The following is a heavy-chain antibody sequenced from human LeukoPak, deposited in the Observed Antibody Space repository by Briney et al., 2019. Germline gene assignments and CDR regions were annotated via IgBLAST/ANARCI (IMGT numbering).Heavy chain of an antibody. CDR2: ISYDGSNK. D-gene: IGHD6-19*01. CDR3: ARGGVYSSGSYYLYYFDY. Sequence: PGRSLRLSCVASGFTFSCYAMHWVRQAPGKGLEWVALISYDGSNKYYADSVKGRFTISRDNSKNTLYLQMNSLRAEDTAVYYCARGGVYSSGSYYLYYFDYWGQGTLVTVSS. CDR1: GFTFSCYA. V-gene: IGHV3-30-3*01. J-gene: IGHJ4*02.